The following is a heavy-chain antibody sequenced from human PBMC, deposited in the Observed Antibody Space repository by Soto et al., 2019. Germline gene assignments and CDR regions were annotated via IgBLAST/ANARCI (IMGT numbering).Heavy chain of an antibody. CDR3: ARAKGPMAAAGLYYYYGMDV. V-gene: IGHV3-21*01. CDR1: GFTFSSYS. Sequence: EVQLVESGGGVVKPGGSLRLSCAASGFTFSSYSMNWVRQAPGKGLEWVSSISSSSSYIYYSDSVKGRFTISRDNAKNSLYLQMNSLRAEDTAVYYCARAKGPMAAAGLYYYYGMDVWGQGTTVTVSS. CDR2: ISSSSSYI. J-gene: IGHJ6*02. D-gene: IGHD6-13*01.